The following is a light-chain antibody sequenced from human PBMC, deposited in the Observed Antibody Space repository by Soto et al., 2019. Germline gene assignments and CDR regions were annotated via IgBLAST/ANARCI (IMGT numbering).Light chain of an antibody. J-gene: IGLJ2*01. CDR1: SSDVGGYNY. CDR2: DVS. CDR3: CSYAGSYTL. Sequence: QSALTQPRSVSGSPGQSVIISCTGTSSDVGGYNYVSWYQQHPGKAPKLMIYDVSKRPSGVPDRFSGSKSGNTASLTISGLQAEDEADYYCCSYAGSYTLFGGGTKLTVL. V-gene: IGLV2-11*01.